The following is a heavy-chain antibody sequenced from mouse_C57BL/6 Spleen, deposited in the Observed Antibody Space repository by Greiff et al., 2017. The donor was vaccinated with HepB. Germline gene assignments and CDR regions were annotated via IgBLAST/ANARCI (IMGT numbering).Heavy chain of an antibody. Sequence: EVQLVESGGGLVKPGGSLQLSCAASGFTFSDYGMHWVRQAPEKGLEWVAYISSGSSTIYYADTVKGRFTISRDNAKNTLFLQMTSLRSEDTAMYYCARDSSVYAMDYWGQGTSVTVSS. V-gene: IGHV5-17*01. CDR3: ARDSSVYAMDY. J-gene: IGHJ4*01. CDR1: GFTFSDYG. CDR2: ISSGSSTI. D-gene: IGHD3-2*02.